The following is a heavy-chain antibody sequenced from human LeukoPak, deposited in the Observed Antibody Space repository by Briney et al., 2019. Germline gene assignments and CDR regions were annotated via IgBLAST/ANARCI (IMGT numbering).Heavy chain of an antibody. Sequence: GGSLRLSCAASGFTFSSYAMSWVRQAPGKGLEWVSAISGSGGSTYYADSVKGRFTISRGNSKNTLYLQMNSLRAEDTAVYYCAKDTRRGELRAYYGMDVWGQGTTVTVSS. D-gene: IGHD1-26*01. V-gene: IGHV3-23*01. CDR3: AKDTRRGELRAYYGMDV. J-gene: IGHJ6*02. CDR2: ISGSGGST. CDR1: GFTFSSYA.